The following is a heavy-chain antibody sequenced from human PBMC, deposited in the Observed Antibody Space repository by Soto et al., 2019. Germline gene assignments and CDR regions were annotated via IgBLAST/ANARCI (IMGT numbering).Heavy chain of an antibody. CDR2: TYYRSKWYN. D-gene: IGHD1-26*01. V-gene: IGHV6-1*01. J-gene: IGHJ4*02. Sequence: SQTLSLTCGISGDSVPSNSAAWNWLRQSPSRGLEWLGRTYYRSKWYNDYAVSVESRITINPDTSKNHFSLQLNFVTPEDTAVYFCARGEQYSGRIFDYWGQGTLVTVS. CDR1: GDSVPSNSAA. CDR3: ARGEQYSGRIFDY.